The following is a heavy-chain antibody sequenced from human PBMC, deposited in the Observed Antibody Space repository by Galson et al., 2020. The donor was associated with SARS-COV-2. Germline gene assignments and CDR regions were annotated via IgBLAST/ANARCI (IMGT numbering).Heavy chain of an antibody. Sequence: SETLSLTCAVFGGSFSGYYWSWIRQSPGKGLEWIGEINHSGDTHYNPSLKSRVTMSVDTSKNQFSLKLNSVTAADTAVYYCARTTCGGSCPLYYYVMDVWAQGTTVTVSS. CDR3: ARTTCGGSCPLYYYVMDV. CDR1: GGSFSGYY. CDR2: INHSGDT. J-gene: IGHJ6*02. D-gene: IGHD2-15*01. V-gene: IGHV4-34*01.